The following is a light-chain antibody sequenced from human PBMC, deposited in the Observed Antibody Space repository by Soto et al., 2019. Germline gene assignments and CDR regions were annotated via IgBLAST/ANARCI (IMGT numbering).Light chain of an antibody. CDR1: HDINYY. CDR2: DAS. CDR3: QQYYDDLRT. J-gene: IGKJ4*01. Sequence: DIQMTQSPSSLSASVGARVSITCQASHDINYYLNWYQQKPGTAPKLLIYDASNLQAGVTPRFSGGGSGTSFVLIISNLQPEDIATYYCQQYYDDLRTFGGGTKVEI. V-gene: IGKV1-33*01.